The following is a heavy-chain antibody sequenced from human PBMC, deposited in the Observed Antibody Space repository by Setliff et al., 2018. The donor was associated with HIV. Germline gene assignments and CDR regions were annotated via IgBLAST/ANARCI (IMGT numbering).Heavy chain of an antibody. CDR3: ASGFRAVSYYYYYYMDV. D-gene: IGHD3-10*01. CDR2: IYYSGST. Sequence: SETLSLTCTVSGGSISSSSYYWGWIRQPPGKGLEWIGSIYYSGSTYYNPSLKSRVTISVDTSKNQFSLKLSSVTAADTAVYYCASGFRAVSYYYYYYMDVWGKGTAVTVSS. J-gene: IGHJ6*03. V-gene: IGHV4-39*01. CDR1: GGSISSSSYY.